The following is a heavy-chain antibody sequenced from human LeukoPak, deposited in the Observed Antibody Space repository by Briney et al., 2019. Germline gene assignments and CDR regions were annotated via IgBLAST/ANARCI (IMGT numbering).Heavy chain of an antibody. CDR3: ARGLSRGYSYGSIAY. D-gene: IGHD5-18*01. CDR2: INPSGGST. Sequence: GASVKVSCKASGYTFTGYYMHWVRQAPGQGLEWMGIINPSGGSTSYAQKFQGRVTMTRDMSTSTVYMELSSLRSEDTAVYYCARGLSRGYSYGSIAYWGQGTLVTVSS. J-gene: IGHJ4*02. CDR1: GYTFTGYY. V-gene: IGHV1-46*01.